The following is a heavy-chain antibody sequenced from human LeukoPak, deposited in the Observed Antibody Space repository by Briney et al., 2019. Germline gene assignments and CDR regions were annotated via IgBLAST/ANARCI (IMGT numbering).Heavy chain of an antibody. CDR3: ARLYSGYDFDAFDI. J-gene: IGHJ3*02. CDR2: VHYSGST. CDR1: GGPINNYY. D-gene: IGHD5-12*01. Sequence: PSETLSLTCTVSGGPINNYYWYWIRQPPGKGLEWIGYVHYSGSTYYNPSLKSRVTISVDTSKNQFSLKLSSVTAADTAVYYCARLYSGYDFDAFDIWGQGTMVTVSS. V-gene: IGHV4-59*01.